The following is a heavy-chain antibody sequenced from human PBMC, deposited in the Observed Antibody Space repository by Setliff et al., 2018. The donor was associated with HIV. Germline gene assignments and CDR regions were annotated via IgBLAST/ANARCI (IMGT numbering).Heavy chain of an antibody. D-gene: IGHD5-12*01. CDR3: SRKGWNGYTAFDF. CDR1: GYSISSGYY. V-gene: IGHV4-38-2*01. Sequence: PSETLSLTCAVSGYSISSGYYWGWVRQPPEKGLEWIGSFYHSGSTYYNPSLKSRVTISVATSKNHFSLNLTSVTAADTAVYFCSRKGWNGYTAFDFWGPGTLVTVSS. CDR2: FYHSGST. J-gene: IGHJ4*02.